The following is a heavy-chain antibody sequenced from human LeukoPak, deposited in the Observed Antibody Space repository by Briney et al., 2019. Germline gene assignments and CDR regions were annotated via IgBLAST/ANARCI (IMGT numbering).Heavy chain of an antibody. CDR3: ARVGVGTTMDV. D-gene: IGHD2-21*02. J-gene: IGHJ6*02. Sequence: SETLSLTCTVSGGTIRTYYWSWIRQAPGKGLEWIGYIYYSGSTNYNPSLQSRVTISVDTSKSQFSLKLRSVTAADTAMYYCARVGVGTTMDVWGQGTTVTVSS. V-gene: IGHV4-59*01. CDR2: IYYSGST. CDR1: GGTIRTYY.